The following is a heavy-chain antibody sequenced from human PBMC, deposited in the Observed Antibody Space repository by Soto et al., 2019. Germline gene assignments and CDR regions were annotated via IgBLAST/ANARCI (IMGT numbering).Heavy chain of an antibody. Sequence: QVQLQESGPGLVKPSQTLSLTCTVSGGSISSGGYYWSWIRQHPRKDLEWIGYIYDSGSTYYNPSLKSGVTITVDTSKNQFSMKLSSVTAADTAVYYCARGDWGSNSGCFDPWGQGTLVTVSS. V-gene: IGHV4-31*03. D-gene: IGHD7-27*01. CDR2: IYDSGST. CDR1: GGSISSGGYY. CDR3: ARGDWGSNSGCFDP. J-gene: IGHJ5*02.